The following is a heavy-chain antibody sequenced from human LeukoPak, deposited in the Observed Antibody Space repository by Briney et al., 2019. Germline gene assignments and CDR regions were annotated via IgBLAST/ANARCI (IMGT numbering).Heavy chain of an antibody. J-gene: IGHJ4*02. V-gene: IGHV1-2*02. CDR3: ARLSGDYDYYFDY. CDR1: GYXFTGYY. D-gene: IGHD4-17*01. Sequence: VASVKVSCKASGYXFTGYYIHWVRQAPGQGLEWMGWINPNSGGTNYAQKFQGRVTMTRDTSISTAYMELSRLRSDDTAVYYCARLSGDYDYYFDYWGQGTLVTVSS. CDR2: INPNSGGT.